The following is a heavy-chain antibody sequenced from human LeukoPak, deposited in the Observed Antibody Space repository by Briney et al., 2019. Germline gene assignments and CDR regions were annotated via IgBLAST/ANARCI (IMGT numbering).Heavy chain of an antibody. V-gene: IGHV4-31*03. CDR1: GGSISSGGYY. Sequence: SETLSLTCTVSGGSISSGGYYWSWIRQHPGKGLEWIGYIYYSGSTYYNPSLKSRVTISVDTSKNQFSLKLSSVAAADTAVYYCARSRSSGGSSWYNYWGQGTLVTVSS. CDR3: ARSRSSGGSSWYNY. J-gene: IGHJ4*02. CDR2: IYYSGST. D-gene: IGHD6-13*01.